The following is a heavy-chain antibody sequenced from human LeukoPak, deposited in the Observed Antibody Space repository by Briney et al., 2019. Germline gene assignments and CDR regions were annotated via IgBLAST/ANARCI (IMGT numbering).Heavy chain of an antibody. Sequence: ASVTVSFTTSGYRFTTYGISWVRQAPGQGREWMAWINVYSGSTEYKADLQGRLTVATETSTTTAYMELRSLRSDDTAVYYCVFGECSSTSCYPRRDYWGHGTLVTVSS. D-gene: IGHD2-2*01. CDR1: GYRFTTYG. CDR2: INVYSGST. CDR3: VFGECSSTSCYPRRDY. J-gene: IGHJ4*01. V-gene: IGHV1-18*01.